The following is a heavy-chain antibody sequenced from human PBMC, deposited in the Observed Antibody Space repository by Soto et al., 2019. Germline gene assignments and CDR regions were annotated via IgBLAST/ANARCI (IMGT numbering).Heavy chain of an antibody. V-gene: IGHV4-30-2*01. CDR2: IYHSGST. J-gene: IGHJ4*02. Sequence: QLQLQESGSGLVKPSQTLSLTCAVSGGSISSGGYSWSWIRQPPGKGLEWIGYIYHSGSTYYNPSLKSRVTISVDRSKNQFSLKLSSVTAADTAVYYCARRSATTVTTPGEVDYWGQGTLVTVSS. CDR1: GGSISSGGYS. CDR3: ARRSATTVTTPGEVDY. D-gene: IGHD4-17*01.